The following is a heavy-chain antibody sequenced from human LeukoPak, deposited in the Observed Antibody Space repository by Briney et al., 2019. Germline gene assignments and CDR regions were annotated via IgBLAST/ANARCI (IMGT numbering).Heavy chain of an antibody. Sequence: GGSLRLSCAASGFTFSSYGMNWVRQAPGKGLEWVSYISSSSSTIDYADSVKGRFTISRDNAKNSLYLQMNSLRAEDTAVYYCARVGDYYMDVWAKGPTVTVSS. J-gene: IGHJ6*03. V-gene: IGHV3-48*01. CDR3: ARVGDYYMDV. CDR2: ISSSSSTI. CDR1: GFTFSSYG.